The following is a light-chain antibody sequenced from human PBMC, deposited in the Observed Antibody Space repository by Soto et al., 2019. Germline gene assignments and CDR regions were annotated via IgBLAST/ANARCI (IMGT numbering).Light chain of an antibody. CDR3: CSYAGAFTYV. Sequence: QSVLTQPRSVSGSPGHSVTISCTGTSSDVGGYSYVSWYQQHPGKAPKLMISDVSKRPSGVPDRFSGSKFGNTASRTISGLQAEDEADYYCCSYAGAFTYVFGSGTKFTVL. CDR2: DVS. V-gene: IGLV2-11*01. J-gene: IGLJ1*01. CDR1: SSDVGGYSY.